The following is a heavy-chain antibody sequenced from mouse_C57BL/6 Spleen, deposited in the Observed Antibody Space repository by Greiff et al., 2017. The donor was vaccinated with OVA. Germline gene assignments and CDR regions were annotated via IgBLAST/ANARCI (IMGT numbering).Heavy chain of an antibody. CDR3: TGDYGRSRGFAY. V-gene: IGHV6-3*01. D-gene: IGHD1-1*01. CDR1: GFTFSNYW. J-gene: IGHJ3*01. CDR2: IRLKSDNYAT. Sequence: EVQLQQSGGGLVQPGGSMKLSCVASGFTFSNYWMNWVRQSPEKGLEWVAQIRLKSDNYATHYAESVKGRFTISRDDSKSSVYLQMNNLRAEDTGIYYCTGDYGRSRGFAYWGQGTLVTVSA.